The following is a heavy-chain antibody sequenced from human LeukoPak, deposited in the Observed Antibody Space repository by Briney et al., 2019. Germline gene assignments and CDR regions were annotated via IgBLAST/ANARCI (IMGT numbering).Heavy chain of an antibody. J-gene: IGHJ4*02. CDR2: IKQDGSEK. V-gene: IGHV3-7*01. CDR1: GFTFSSYW. Sequence: PGGSLRLSCAASGFTFSSYWMSWVRQAPGKGLEWVANIKQDGSEKYYVDSVKGRFTISRDNAKNSLYLQMNSLRAEDTAVYYCARWGEWELLPHYFDYWGQGTLVTVSS. D-gene: IGHD1-26*01. CDR3: ARWGEWELLPHYFDY.